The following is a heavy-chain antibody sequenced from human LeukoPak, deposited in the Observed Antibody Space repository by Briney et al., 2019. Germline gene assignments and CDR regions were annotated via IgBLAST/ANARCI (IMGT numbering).Heavy chain of an antibody. V-gene: IGHV1-69*13. CDR1: GGTFSSYA. Sequence: ASVKVSCKASGGTFSSYAISWVRQAPGQGLEWMGGIIPIFGTANYAQKFQGRVTITADESTSTAYMELSSLRSEDTAVYYCARDSDIVVVVAATHFDYWGQGTLVTVSS. CDR3: ARDSDIVVVVAATHFDY. CDR2: IIPIFGTA. D-gene: IGHD2-15*01. J-gene: IGHJ4*02.